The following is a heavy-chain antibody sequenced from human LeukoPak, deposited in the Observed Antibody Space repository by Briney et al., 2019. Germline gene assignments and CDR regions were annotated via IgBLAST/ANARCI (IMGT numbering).Heavy chain of an antibody. Sequence: GGTLRLSCAASGFTFSSYGMSWVRQAPGKGLEWVANIKQDGSEKYYVDSVKGRFTISRDNAKNSLYLQMNSLRAEDTAVYSCARGHYGMDVWGKGTTVTVSS. J-gene: IGHJ6*04. CDR2: IKQDGSEK. CDR3: ARGHYGMDV. CDR1: GFTFSSYG. V-gene: IGHV3-7*01.